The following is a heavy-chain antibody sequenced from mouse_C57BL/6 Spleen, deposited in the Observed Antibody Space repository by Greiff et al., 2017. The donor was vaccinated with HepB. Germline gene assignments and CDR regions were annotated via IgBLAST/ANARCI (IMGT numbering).Heavy chain of an antibody. J-gene: IGHJ2*01. V-gene: IGHV1-82*01. CDR3: ARSYSNHYFDY. Sequence: VQGVESGPELVKPGASVKISCKASGYAFSSSWMNWVKQRPGKGLEWIGRIYPGDGDTNYNGKFKGKATLTADKSSSTAYMQLSSLTSEDSAVYFCARSYSNHYFDYWGQGTTLTVSS. D-gene: IGHD2-5*01. CDR1: GYAFSSSW. CDR2: IYPGDGDT.